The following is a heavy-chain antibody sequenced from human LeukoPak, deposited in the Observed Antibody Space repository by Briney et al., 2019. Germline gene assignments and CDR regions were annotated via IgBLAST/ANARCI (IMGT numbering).Heavy chain of an antibody. Sequence: PSETLSLTFSVSGGSISSGSYYRSWIRQPAGKGLEWIGRIYTSGSTNYNPPLKSRVTISVDTSKNQFSLKLSSVTAADTAVYYCARGRGQLRFLEWLGYFDYWGQGTLVTVSS. CDR3: ARGRGQLRFLEWLGYFDY. V-gene: IGHV4-61*02. CDR2: IYTSGST. CDR1: GGSISSGSYY. J-gene: IGHJ4*02. D-gene: IGHD3-3*01.